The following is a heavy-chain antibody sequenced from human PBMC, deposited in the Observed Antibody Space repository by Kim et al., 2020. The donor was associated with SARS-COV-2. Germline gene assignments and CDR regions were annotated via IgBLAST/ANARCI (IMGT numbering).Heavy chain of an antibody. V-gene: IGHV3-23*01. D-gene: IGHD6-19*01. Sequence: STYDADSVKGRFTISRDNSKNTLYLQMNSLRAEDTAVYYCAKVGMWLDDYWGQGTLVTVSS. CDR3: AKVGMWLDDY. J-gene: IGHJ4*02. CDR2: ST.